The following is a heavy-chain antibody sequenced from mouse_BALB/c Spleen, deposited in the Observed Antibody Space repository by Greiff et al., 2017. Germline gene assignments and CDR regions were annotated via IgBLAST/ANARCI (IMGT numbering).Heavy chain of an antibody. D-gene: IGHD1-2*01. CDR1: GFTFSSYA. Sequence: EVKVVESGGGLVKPGGSLKLSCAASGFTFSSYAMSWVRQTPEKRLEWVATISSGGSYTYYPDSVKGRFTISRDNAKNTLYLQMSSLRSEDTAMYYCARVSTASAYWGQGTLGTVSA. CDR3: ARVSTASAY. V-gene: IGHV5-9-3*01. CDR2: ISSGGSYT. J-gene: IGHJ3*01.